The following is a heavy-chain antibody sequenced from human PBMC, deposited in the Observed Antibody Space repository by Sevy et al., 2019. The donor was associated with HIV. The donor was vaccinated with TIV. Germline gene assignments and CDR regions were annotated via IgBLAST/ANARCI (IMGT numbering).Heavy chain of an antibody. CDR3: AGGHDFWSGYYTGDYYGMDV. J-gene: IGHJ6*02. V-gene: IGHV4-31*03. Sequence: SETLSLTCTVSGGSISSGGYYWTWIRQHPGKGLEWIGYIYYSGTTYYNPSLKSRVTISVDASKNQFSLKLSSVTAADTAVYYCAGGHDFWSGYYTGDYYGMDVWGQGTTVTVSS. CDR1: GGSISSGGYY. D-gene: IGHD3-3*01. CDR2: IYYSGTT.